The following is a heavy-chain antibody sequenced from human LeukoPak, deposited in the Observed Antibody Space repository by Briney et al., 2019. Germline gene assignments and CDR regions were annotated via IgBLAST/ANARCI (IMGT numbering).Heavy chain of an antibody. CDR2: IYHSGST. D-gene: IGHD3-10*01. J-gene: IGHJ4*02. CDR1: GGSISTYY. CDR3: ARSGTTMVRGVMSFDY. Sequence: PSETLSLTCTVSGGSISTYYWSWIRQPPGKGLEWIGYIYHSGSTNYNPSLKSRVTISVDTSKNQFSLKLSSVTAADTAVYYCARSGTTMVRGVMSFDYWGQGTLVTVSS. V-gene: IGHV4-4*08.